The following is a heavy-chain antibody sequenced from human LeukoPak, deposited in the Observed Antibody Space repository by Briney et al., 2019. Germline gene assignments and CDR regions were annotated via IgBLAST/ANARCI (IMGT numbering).Heavy chain of an antibody. CDR1: GGSISSGDYY. Sequence: SETLSLTCTVSGGSISSGDYYWSWIRQPPGKGLEWIGYIYYSGSTYYNPSLKSRTTISVDTSKNQFSLKLSSVTAADTAVYYCARRLGSGLGLIDPWGQGTLVTVSS. J-gene: IGHJ5*02. CDR2: IYYSGST. D-gene: IGHD1-7*01. V-gene: IGHV4-30-4*01. CDR3: ARRLGSGLGLIDP.